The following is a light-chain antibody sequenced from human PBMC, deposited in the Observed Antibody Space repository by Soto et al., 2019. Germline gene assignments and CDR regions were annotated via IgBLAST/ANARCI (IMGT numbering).Light chain of an antibody. CDR2: DES. Sequence: EIVLTQSPGTLSLSPGERATLSCRASQSVSNNYLAWYQQKPGQAPRLVIYDESNRATGIPARFSGSGSGTDFTLTISSLEPEDFAVYYCQQRSSWPLTFGGGTKVDIK. CDR1: QSVSNNY. CDR3: QQRSSWPLT. V-gene: IGKV3-11*01. J-gene: IGKJ4*01.